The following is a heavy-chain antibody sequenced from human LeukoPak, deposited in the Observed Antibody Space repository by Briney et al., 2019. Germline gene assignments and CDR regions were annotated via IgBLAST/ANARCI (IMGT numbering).Heavy chain of an antibody. V-gene: IGHV3-23*01. CDR1: GFSFISYA. CDR2: IRGGGGST. Sequence: GASLRLACAASGFSFISYAMTWVRQAPGKGLEWASAIRGGGGSTNFADSVKGRFTISRDNSKNTLYLQMNSMRAEDTAVYFCAKRGVVIRGLFVIGYHQEAYHYDFWGQGVLVTVSS. D-gene: IGHD3-10*01. CDR3: AKRGVVIRGLFVIGYHQEAYHYDF. J-gene: IGHJ4*02.